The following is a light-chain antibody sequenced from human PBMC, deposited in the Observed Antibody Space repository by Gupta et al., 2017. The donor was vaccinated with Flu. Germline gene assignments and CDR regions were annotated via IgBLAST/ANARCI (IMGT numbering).Light chain of an antibody. Sequence: ERATHACRVSQSCSSNLAWYQQKPGQAPRLLIYDAATRATGIPARFSGVGSGTDFTLTISSVQSEDFAVYFCQQYNNWPPVGFGQGTKLEIK. CDR1: QSCSSN. J-gene: IGKJ2*03. CDR2: DAA. V-gene: IGKV3-15*01. CDR3: QQYNNWPPVG.